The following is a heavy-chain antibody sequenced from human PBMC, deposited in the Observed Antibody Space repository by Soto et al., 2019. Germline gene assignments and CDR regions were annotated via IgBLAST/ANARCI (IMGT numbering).Heavy chain of an antibody. J-gene: IGHJ3*02. V-gene: IGHV2-5*02. CDR1: VFSLSTRGVG. Sequence: QITLKESGPTLVKPTQTLTLTCTFSVFSLSTRGVGVGWICRPPGKALEWLALIYWDDDKRYSRPLKSRLTITKDTSKNQGGLTMTNMDPVDTATDDCAHRRSSSGWDDALDIWGQGTMVTVSS. CDR2: IYWDDDK. CDR3: AHRRSSSGWDDALDI. D-gene: IGHD6-19*01.